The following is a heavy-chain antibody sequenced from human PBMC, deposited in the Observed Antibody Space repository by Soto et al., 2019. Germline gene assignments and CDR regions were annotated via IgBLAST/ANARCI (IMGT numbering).Heavy chain of an antibody. Sequence: QVHLQESGPGLVKHSQTLSLTCSVNGDSINSDSVYWSWIRQSPGKGLEYIGYITYNGRTFYNPSLKSRVTMSVDTPKNQFSLEVRSVTAADTAVYYCARERQVGPSSGRFDPWGQGTLVTFS. CDR2: ITYNGRT. J-gene: IGHJ5*02. CDR3: ARERQVGPSSGRFDP. V-gene: IGHV4-31*03. CDR1: GDSINSDSVY.